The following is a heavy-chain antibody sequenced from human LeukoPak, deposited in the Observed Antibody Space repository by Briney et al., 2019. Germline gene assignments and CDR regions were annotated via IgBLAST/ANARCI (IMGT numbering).Heavy chain of an antibody. CDR2: ISGSGGST. J-gene: IGHJ4*02. Sequence: GGSLRLSCAASGFTFSSYAMSWVRQAPGKGLEWVSAISGSGGSTYYADSVKGRFTISRDNSKNTLYLQMNSLRAEDTAVYYCAKDIRYGSGSYYFDYWGQGTLVTVSS. D-gene: IGHD3-10*01. V-gene: IGHV3-23*01. CDR1: GFTFSSYA. CDR3: AKDIRYGSGSYYFDY.